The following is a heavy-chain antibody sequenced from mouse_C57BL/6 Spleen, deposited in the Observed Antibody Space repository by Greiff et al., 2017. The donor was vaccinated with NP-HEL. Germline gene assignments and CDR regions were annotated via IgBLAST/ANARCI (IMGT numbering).Heavy chain of an antibody. V-gene: IGHV5-17*01. CDR3: ARRLRGFMDY. D-gene: IGHD2-2*01. Sequence: EVKLVESGGGLVKPGGSLKLSCAASGFTFSDYGMHWVRQAPEKGLEWVAYISSGSSTIYYADTVKGRFTISRDNAKNTLFLQMTSLRSEDTAMYYCARRLRGFMDYWGQGTSVTVSS. J-gene: IGHJ4*01. CDR2: ISSGSSTI. CDR1: GFTFSDYG.